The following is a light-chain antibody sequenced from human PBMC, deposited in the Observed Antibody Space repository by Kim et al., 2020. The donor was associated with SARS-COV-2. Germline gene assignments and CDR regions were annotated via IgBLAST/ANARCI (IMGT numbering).Light chain of an antibody. CDR3: SSYTSSSTYV. Sequence: QSVTISCTGTSSDVGSYTRVSWYQQPPGTAPKLMIYEVSNRPSGVPDRFSGSKSGNTASLTISGLQAEDEADYYCSSYTSSSTYVSGTGTKVTVL. J-gene: IGLJ1*01. V-gene: IGLV2-18*02. CDR2: EVS. CDR1: SSDVGSYTR.